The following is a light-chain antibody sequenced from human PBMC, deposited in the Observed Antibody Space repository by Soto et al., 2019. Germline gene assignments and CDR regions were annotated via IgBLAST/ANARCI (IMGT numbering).Light chain of an antibody. Sequence: QSALTQPASVSGAAGQSITISCVGTSSDIGDYNYVSWYQQHPGKVPKVIIFDVSNRPSGVSYRFSGTKSGNTASLTVSGLQAEDEAHYYCCSYTRSGTLIFGTGTKVTVL. J-gene: IGLJ1*01. V-gene: IGLV2-14*01. CDR1: SSDIGDYNY. CDR3: CSYTRSGTLI. CDR2: DVS.